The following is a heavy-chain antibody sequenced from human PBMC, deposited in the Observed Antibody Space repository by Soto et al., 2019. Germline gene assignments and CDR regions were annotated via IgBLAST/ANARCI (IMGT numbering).Heavy chain of an antibody. Sequence: ASVKVSCKASGYTFTGYYMHWVRQAPGQGLEWTGWINPNSGGTNYAQKFQGWVTMTRDTSISTAYMELSRLRSDDTAVYYCASGAPIVVVPAALEAFAFDIWGQGTMVTVSS. CDR3: ASGAPIVVVPAALEAFAFDI. J-gene: IGHJ3*02. CDR1: GYTFTGYY. D-gene: IGHD2-2*01. V-gene: IGHV1-2*04. CDR2: INPNSGGT.